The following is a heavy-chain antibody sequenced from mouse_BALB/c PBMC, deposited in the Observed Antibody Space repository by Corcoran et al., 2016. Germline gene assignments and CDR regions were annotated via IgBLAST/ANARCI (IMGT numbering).Heavy chain of an antibody. Sequence: EVQLQQPGPELVKPGASVKMSCKASGYTFTSYVMNWVKQKPGQGREWIGYINPYNDGTKYNEKCKGKATLTSDKSSSTAYMELSSLTSEDSAVYYCARWGGNYDYWGQGTTLTVSS. J-gene: IGHJ2*01. V-gene: IGHV1S136*01. D-gene: IGHD2-1*01. CDR3: ARWGGNYDY. CDR2: INPYNDGT. CDR1: GYTFTSYV.